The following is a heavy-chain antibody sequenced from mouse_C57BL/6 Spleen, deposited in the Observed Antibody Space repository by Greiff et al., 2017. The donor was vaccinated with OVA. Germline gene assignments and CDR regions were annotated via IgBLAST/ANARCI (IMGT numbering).Heavy chain of an antibody. CDR2: IDPSDSYT. CDR1: GYTFTSYW. Sequence: VQLQQPGAELVMPGASVKLSCKASGYTFTSYWMHWVKQRPGQGLEWIGEIDPSDSYTNYNQKFKGKSTLTVDKSSSTAYMQLRRLTSEDSAVYYCARNYYGSSYNYAMDYWGQGTSVTVSS. V-gene: IGHV1-69*01. D-gene: IGHD1-1*01. CDR3: ARNYYGSSYNYAMDY. J-gene: IGHJ4*01.